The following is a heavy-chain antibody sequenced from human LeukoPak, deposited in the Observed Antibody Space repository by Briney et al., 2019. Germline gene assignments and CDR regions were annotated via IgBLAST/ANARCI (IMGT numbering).Heavy chain of an antibody. CDR2: ISGSGGST. CDR3: AKDRTRITMIVVVIKALDAFDI. J-gene: IGHJ3*02. CDR1: GFTFISYG. D-gene: IGHD3-22*01. V-gene: IGHV3-23*01. Sequence: GGSLRLSCAASGFTFISYGMHWVRQAPGKGLEWVSAISGSGGSTYYADSVKGRFTISRDNSKNTLYLQMNSLRAEDTAVYYCAKDRTRITMIVVVIKALDAFDIWGQGTMVTVSS.